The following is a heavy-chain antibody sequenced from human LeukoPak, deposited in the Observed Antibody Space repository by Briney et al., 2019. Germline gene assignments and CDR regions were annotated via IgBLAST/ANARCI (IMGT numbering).Heavy chain of an antibody. CDR3: ARAPHYYDSSGYYNYYYYMDV. CDR1: GGSISSSSYY. J-gene: IGHJ6*03. Sequence: SETLSLPCTVSGGSISSSSYYWGWIRQPPGKGLEWIGCIYYSGSTYYNPSLKSRVTISVDTSKNQFSLKLSSVTAADTAVYYCARAPHYYDSSGYYNYYYYMDVWGKGTTVTVSS. V-gene: IGHV4-39*07. CDR2: IYYSGST. D-gene: IGHD3-22*01.